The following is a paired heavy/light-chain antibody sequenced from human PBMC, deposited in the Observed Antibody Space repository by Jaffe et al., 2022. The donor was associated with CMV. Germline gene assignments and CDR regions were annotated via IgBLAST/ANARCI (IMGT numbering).Heavy chain of an antibody. D-gene: IGHD3-3*01. Sequence: EVQLVESGGGLVQPGGSLRLSCAASGFSFSDYIMDWVRQTPGEGLEWVGRSRSETYRYTTEYAASVKGRFTISRDVSKNSLYLQMNSLKTEDTAMYYCTRGAVGTIPHDSWGQGTLVTVSS. CDR2: SRSETYRYTT. J-gene: IGHJ4*02. CDR1: GFSFSDYI. CDR3: TRGAVGTIPHDS. V-gene: IGHV3-72*01.
Light chain of an antibody. CDR1: QDIRNS. CDR2: GAS. CDR3: QQYKSYPFT. V-gene: IGKV1-16*02. Sequence: DIQMTQSPSSLSASVGDRVTITCRASQDIRNSLAWFQQKPGKAPESLIYGASSLQSGVPSEFSVSGSGTDFTLTINSLQPEHFATYYCQQYKSYPFTFGPGTKVDIK. J-gene: IGKJ3*01.